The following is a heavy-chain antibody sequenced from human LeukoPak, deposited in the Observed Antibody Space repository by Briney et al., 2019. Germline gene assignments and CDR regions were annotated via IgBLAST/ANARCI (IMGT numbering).Heavy chain of an antibody. Sequence: GGSLRLSCAGSGFTVSSNYMSWVRQAPGKGLEWVSVIYTGGNTYYADSVKGRLTISRDNSKNTLYLQMNSLRAEDTAVYYCARGLIYSPNWFDPWGQGTLVTVSS. J-gene: IGHJ5*02. V-gene: IGHV3-66*01. CDR2: IYTGGNT. CDR1: GFTVSSNY. CDR3: ARGLIYSPNWFDP. D-gene: IGHD4-11*01.